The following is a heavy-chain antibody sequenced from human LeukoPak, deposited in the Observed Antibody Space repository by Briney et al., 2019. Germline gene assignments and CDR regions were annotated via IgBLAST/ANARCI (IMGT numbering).Heavy chain of an antibody. D-gene: IGHD6-13*01. J-gene: IGHJ6*02. V-gene: IGHV4-34*01. CDR1: GGSFSGYY. CDR3: ARGISSWPYYYYYGMDV. Sequence: SETLSLTCAVYGGSFSGYYWSWIRQPPGKGLEWIGEINHSGSTNYHPSLKSRVTISVDTSKNQFSLKLSSVTAADTAVYYCARGISSWPYYYYYGMDVWGQGTTVTVSS. CDR2: INHSGST.